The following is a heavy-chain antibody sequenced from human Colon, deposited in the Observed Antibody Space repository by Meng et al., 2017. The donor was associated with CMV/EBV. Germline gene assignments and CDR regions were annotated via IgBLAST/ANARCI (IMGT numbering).Heavy chain of an antibody. D-gene: IGHD2-8*02. J-gene: IGHJ5*02. CDR3: AKIRKGGYCTGGSCFDN. Sequence: GESLKISCAASRFAFSDYAMTWVRQAPGKGLEWVSFISDSGYTNYGDPVKGRFTISRDNSKNTVFLQMNSLRADDTGIYYCAKIRKGGYCTGGSCFDNWGQGTQVTVSS. CDR1: RFAFSDYA. CDR2: ISDSGYT. V-gene: IGHV3-23*01.